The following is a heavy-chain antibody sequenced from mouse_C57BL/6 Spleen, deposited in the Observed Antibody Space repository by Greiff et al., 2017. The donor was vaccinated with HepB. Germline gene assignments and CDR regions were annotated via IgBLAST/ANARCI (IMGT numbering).Heavy chain of an antibody. CDR1: GYTFTSYT. Sequence: QVQLKESGAELARPGASVKMSCKASGYTFTSYTMHWVKQRPGQGLEWIGYINPSSGYTKYNQKFKDKATLTADKSSSTAYMQLSSLTSEDSAVYYCARNYGIYWYFDVWGTGTTVTVSS. J-gene: IGHJ1*03. D-gene: IGHD1-1*01. CDR3: ARNYGIYWYFDV. V-gene: IGHV1-4*01. CDR2: INPSSGYT.